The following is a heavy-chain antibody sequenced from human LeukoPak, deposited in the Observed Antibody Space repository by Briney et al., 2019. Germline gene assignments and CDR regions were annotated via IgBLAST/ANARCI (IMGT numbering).Heavy chain of an antibody. CDR2: IYYSGST. Sequence: SETLSLTCTVSGGSISSYYWSWIRQPPGKGLEWIGYIYYSGSTNYNPSLKSRVTISVDTSKNQFSLKLSSVTAAGTAVYYCARGPYSSGWYSYNWFDPWGQGTLVTVSS. CDR3: ARGPYSSGWYSYNWFDP. D-gene: IGHD6-19*01. J-gene: IGHJ5*02. CDR1: GGSISSYY. V-gene: IGHV4-59*01.